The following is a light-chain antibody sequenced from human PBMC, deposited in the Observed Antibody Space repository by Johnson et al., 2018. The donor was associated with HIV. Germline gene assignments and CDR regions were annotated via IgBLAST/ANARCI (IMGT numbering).Light chain of an antibody. CDR1: NSNIGYNS. CDR2: ENN. Sequence: QAVLTQPPSVSAAPGQRVTISCSGNNSNIGYNSVSWYQRVPGTAPKLLIYENNKRPSGIADRFSASKSGTSATLDTTGLQPGDEADYYCGAWDRGLTAHFVFGSGTTITVL. V-gene: IGLV1-51*02. CDR3: GAWDRGLTAHFV. J-gene: IGLJ1*01.